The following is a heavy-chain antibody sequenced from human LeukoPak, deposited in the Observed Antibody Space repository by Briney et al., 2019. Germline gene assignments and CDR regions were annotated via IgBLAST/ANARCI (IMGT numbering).Heavy chain of an antibody. V-gene: IGHV1-2*02. J-gene: IGHJ4*02. CDR3: ARVSARGSSSDY. CDR2: INPNSGGT. Sequence: ASVKVSCKASEDIFSGHYIHWMRQTPGQGPEWMGWINPNSGGTNYAQKFQGRVTMTRDTSISTAYMELSRLRSDDTAVYYCARVSARGSSSDYWGQGTLVTVSS. D-gene: IGHD6-13*01. CDR1: EDIFSGHY.